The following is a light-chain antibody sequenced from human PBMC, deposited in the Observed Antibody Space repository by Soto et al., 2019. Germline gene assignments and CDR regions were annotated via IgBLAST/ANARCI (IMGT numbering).Light chain of an antibody. Sequence: NFMLTQPNSVSESPGKTVTISCTRSSGSIASNYVQWYQQRPGSAPTTVIYEDNQRPSGVPDRFSGSIDSSSNSASLTISGLKTEDEADYYCQSYDSSNGVVFGGGTTLTVL. J-gene: IGLJ2*01. V-gene: IGLV6-57*04. CDR3: QSYDSSNGVV. CDR1: SGSIASNY. CDR2: EDN.